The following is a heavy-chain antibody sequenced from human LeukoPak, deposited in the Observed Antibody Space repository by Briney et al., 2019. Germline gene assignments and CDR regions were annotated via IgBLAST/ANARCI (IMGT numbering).Heavy chain of an antibody. CDR2: IIPIFGTA. V-gene: IGHV1-69*13. CDR3: ARSEFYDSSGYFDY. D-gene: IGHD3-22*01. Sequence: SVKVSCKASGGTFSSYAISWVRQAPGQGLEWMGGIIPIFGTANYAQKFQGRVTITADESTSTAYMELSSLRSEDTAVYYCARSEFYDSSGYFDYWGQGTLVTASS. J-gene: IGHJ4*02. CDR1: GGTFSSYA.